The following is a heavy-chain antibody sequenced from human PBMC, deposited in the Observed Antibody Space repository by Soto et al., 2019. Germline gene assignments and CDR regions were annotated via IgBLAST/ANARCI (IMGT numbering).Heavy chain of an antibody. CDR3: ARGLLEDIVVVPAANWFDP. CDR2: ISSSSSYI. Sequence: GGSLRLSCAASGFTFSSYSMNWVRQAPGKGLEWVSSISSSSSYIYYADSVKGRFTISRDNAKNSLYLQMNSLRAEDTAVYYCARGLLEDIVVVPAANWFDPWGQGTLVTVSS. V-gene: IGHV3-21*01. D-gene: IGHD2-2*01. J-gene: IGHJ5*02. CDR1: GFTFSSYS.